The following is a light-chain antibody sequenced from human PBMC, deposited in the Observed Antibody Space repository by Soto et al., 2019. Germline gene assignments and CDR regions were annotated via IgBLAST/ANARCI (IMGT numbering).Light chain of an antibody. CDR3: QVWDSSSDHHVV. V-gene: IGLV3-21*04. Sequence: YELTQPPSVSVAPGKTARITCGGNNIGSKSVHWYQQKPGQAPVLVIYYDSDRPSGIPERFSGSNSGNTATLTISRVEAGDEADYYCQVWDSSSDHHVVFGGGTKLTVL. CDR1: NIGSKS. J-gene: IGLJ2*01. CDR2: YDS.